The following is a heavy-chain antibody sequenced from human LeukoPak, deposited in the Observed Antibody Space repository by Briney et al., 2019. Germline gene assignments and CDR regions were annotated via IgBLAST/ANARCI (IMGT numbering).Heavy chain of an antibody. D-gene: IGHD3-10*01. J-gene: IGHJ5*02. CDR3: ARDHGSGRRWFDP. Sequence: SETLSLTCTVSGYSISSGYYWGWIRQPPGKGLEWIGYIYDSGSTNYNPYLKSRATISVDTSKNQFSLKLSSVTAADTAVYYCARDHGSGRRWFDPWGQGTLVTVSS. CDR2: IYDSGST. CDR1: GYSISSGYY. V-gene: IGHV4-38-2*02.